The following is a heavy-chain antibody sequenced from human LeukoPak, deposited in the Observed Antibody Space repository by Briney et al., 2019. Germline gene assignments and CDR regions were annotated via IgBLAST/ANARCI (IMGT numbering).Heavy chain of an antibody. J-gene: IGHJ4*02. CDR1: GYTFTSYY. D-gene: IGHD3-9*01. Sequence: GASVKVSCKASGYTFTSYYMHWVRQAPGQELECMGIINPSGGSTSYAQKFQGRVTMTRDTSTSTVYMELSRLRSEDTAVYYCARAWSVSYDILTGRKGADYWGQGTLVTVSS. CDR2: INPSGGST. CDR3: ARAWSVSYDILTGRKGADY. V-gene: IGHV1-46*01.